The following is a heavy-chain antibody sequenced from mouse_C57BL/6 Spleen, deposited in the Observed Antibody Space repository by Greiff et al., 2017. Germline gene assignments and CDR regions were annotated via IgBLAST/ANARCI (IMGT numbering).Heavy chain of an antibody. D-gene: IGHD1-1*01. CDR2: IYPGDGDT. CDR1: GYAFSSYW. Sequence: QVQLQQSGAELVKPGASVKISCKASGYAFSSYWMNWVKQRPGKGLEWIGQIYPGDGDTNYNGKFKGKATLTADKSSSTAYMQRSSLTSEDSAVYFCARRGVGSSYFDYWGQGTTLTVSS. V-gene: IGHV1-80*01. J-gene: IGHJ2*01. CDR3: ARRGVGSSYFDY.